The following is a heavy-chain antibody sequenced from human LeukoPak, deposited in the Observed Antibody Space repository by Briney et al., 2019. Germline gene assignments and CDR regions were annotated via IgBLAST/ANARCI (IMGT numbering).Heavy chain of an antibody. V-gene: IGHV3-48*03. CDR1: GFTFCSYE. D-gene: IGHD6-19*01. J-gene: IGHJ4*02. Sequence: GGSLRLSCAASGFTFCSYEMIWVGQAPGKGLEWVSYISSSGSTIYYAVSVKARFTISRDNAKNSLYLQMNSLRAEDTAVYYCARAEYSSGWYLDYWGQGTLVAVSS. CDR2: ISSSGSTI. CDR3: ARAEYSSGWYLDY.